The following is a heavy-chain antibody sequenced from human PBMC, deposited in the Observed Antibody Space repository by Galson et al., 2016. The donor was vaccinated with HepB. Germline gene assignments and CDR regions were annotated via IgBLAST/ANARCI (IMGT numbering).Heavy chain of an antibody. J-gene: IGHJ3*02. D-gene: IGHD6-6*01. V-gene: IGHV5-51*01. CDR1: GYSFTTYW. Sequence: QSGAEVKKPGESLKISCKGSGYSFTTYWIGWVRQMPGKGLEWMGIIYPGDSGTRYSPSLQGQVTFSADRSISTAYLQWGSLKASDTAMYYCARQHSGSLDGFDIWGQGTVVTVSS. CDR3: ARQHSGSLDGFDI. CDR2: IYPGDSGT.